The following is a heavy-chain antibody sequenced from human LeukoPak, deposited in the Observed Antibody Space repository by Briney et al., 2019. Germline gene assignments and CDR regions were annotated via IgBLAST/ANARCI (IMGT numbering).Heavy chain of an antibody. D-gene: IGHD4-17*01. CDR2: IDYSGST. CDR1: GGSISGYY. CDR3: ARTASTVTTAIDY. Sequence: PSETLSLTCTVSGGSISGYYWSWIRQPPGKGLEWLGYIDYSGSTNYNPSLKSRVTISVDTSKNQLSLRLRYVTAADTAVYYCARTASTVTTAIDYWGQGTLVTLSS. J-gene: IGHJ4*02. V-gene: IGHV4-59*01.